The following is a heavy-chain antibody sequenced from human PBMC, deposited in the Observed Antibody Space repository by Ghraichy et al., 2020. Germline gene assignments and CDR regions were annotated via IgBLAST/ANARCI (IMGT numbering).Heavy chain of an antibody. D-gene: IGHD2-2*01. J-gene: IGHJ6*03. V-gene: IGHV4-34*01. CDR2: INHSGST. CDR3: ARATDYIRYCSSTSSLLPCYYYYMDV. Sequence: WIGEINHSGSTNYNPSLKSRVTISVDTSKNQFSLKLSSVTAAYTAVYYCARATDYIRYCSSTSSLLPCYYYYMDVWC.